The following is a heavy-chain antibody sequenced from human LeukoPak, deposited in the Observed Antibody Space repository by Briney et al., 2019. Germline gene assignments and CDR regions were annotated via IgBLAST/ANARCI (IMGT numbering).Heavy chain of an antibody. CDR3: ARDPGGYYYDSSGYPYYFDY. CDR1: GFTFRDHA. V-gene: IGHV3-49*04. J-gene: IGHJ4*02. D-gene: IGHD3-22*01. Sequence: GRSLRLSCTASGFTFRDHAVSWVRQAPGKGLEWVGFIRSEAYSGTPEYAASVKGRFTISTDDSKSTAYLLMYSLKTEDTAVYYCARDPGGYYYDSSGYPYYFDYWGQGTLVTVSS. CDR2: IRSEAYSGTP.